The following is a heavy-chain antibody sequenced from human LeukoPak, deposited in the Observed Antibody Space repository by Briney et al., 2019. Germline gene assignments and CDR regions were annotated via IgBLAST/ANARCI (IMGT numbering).Heavy chain of an antibody. CDR2: GYYSGST. CDR3: ARGLSITMVRGVPRAIDY. J-gene: IGHJ4*02. CDR1: GGSISSSGYY. Sequence: SETLSLTCTVSGGSISSSGYYWGWIRQPPGKGLEWIGSGYYSGSTFYNPSLKSRVTISLDTSKNQFSLKLRSVTAADTAVYYCARGLSITMVRGVPRAIDYWGQGTLVTVSS. V-gene: IGHV4-39*07. D-gene: IGHD3-10*01.